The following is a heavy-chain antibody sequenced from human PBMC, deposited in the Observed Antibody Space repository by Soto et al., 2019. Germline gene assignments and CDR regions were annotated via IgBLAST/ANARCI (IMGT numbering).Heavy chain of an antibody. CDR1: GFTFSDYW. V-gene: IGHV3-7*03. D-gene: IGHD6-13*01. J-gene: IGHJ4*02. CDR2: IREDGAER. Sequence: EVHLAESGGGLVQPGGSLRLSCAASGFTFSDYWMNWVRQARGKGLEWVANIREDGAERYYVDSVKGRFTISRDNAKNSLYLEMNNLRVEDTAVYYCASQGYICRGSDCYRHFNSWGQGTLVTVSS. CDR3: ASQGYICRGSDCYRHFNS.